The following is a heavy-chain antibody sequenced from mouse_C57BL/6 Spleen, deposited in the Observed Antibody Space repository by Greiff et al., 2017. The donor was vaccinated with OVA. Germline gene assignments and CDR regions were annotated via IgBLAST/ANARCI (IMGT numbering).Heavy chain of an antibody. CDR3: ARGATVVAAHWYFDV. J-gene: IGHJ1*03. V-gene: IGHV1-52*01. CDR2: IDPSDSET. Sequence: QVQLQKPGAELVRPGSSVKLSCKASGYTFTSYWMHWVKQRPIQGLEWIGNIDPSDSETNYNQKFKDKATLTVDKSSSTASMQLSSLTSEDSAVYYCARGATVVAAHWYFDVWGTGTTVTVSS. D-gene: IGHD1-1*01. CDR1: GYTFTSYW.